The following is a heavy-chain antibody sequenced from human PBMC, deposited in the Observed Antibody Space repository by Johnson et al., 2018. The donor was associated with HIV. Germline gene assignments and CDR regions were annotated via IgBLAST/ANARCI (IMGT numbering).Heavy chain of an antibody. Sequence: EVQLLESGGGLVQPGRSLRLSCAASGFTFDDYAMHWVRQAPGKGLEWVSGISWNSGSIGYADSVKGRFTISRDNAKNSLYVQMNSLRAEDTALYYCAKDGIAVAGRAAFDIWGQGTMVTVSS. D-gene: IGHD6-19*01. CDR3: AKDGIAVAGRAAFDI. J-gene: IGHJ3*02. CDR1: GFTFDDYA. V-gene: IGHV3-9*01. CDR2: ISWNSGSI.